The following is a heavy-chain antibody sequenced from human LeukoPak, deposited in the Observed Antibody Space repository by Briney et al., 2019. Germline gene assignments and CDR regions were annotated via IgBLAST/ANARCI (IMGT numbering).Heavy chain of an antibody. CDR1: GFTFSSYA. D-gene: IGHD6-13*01. Sequence: SGGSLRLSCAASGFTFSSYAMNWVRQAPGKGLEWVSAISGSGGSTYYADSVKGRFTISRDNSKNTLYLQMNSLRAEDTAVYYCAKMSQHVAAASFDYWGQGTLVTVSS. V-gene: IGHV3-23*01. J-gene: IGHJ4*02. CDR3: AKMSQHVAAASFDY. CDR2: ISGSGGST.